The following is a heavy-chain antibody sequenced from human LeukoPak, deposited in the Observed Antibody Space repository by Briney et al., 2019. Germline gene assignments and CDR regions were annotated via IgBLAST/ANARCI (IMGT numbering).Heavy chain of an antibody. CDR1: GGSISSYY. CDR2: IYYSGST. J-gene: IGHJ6*02. V-gene: IGHV4-59*01. CDR3: ARDLTFGGNSYYYYGMDV. D-gene: IGHD4-23*01. Sequence: PSETLSLTCAVSGGSISSYYWSWIRQPPGKGLEWIGYIYYSGSTNYNPSLKSRVTISVDTSKNQFSLKLSSVTAADTAVYYCARDLTFGGNSYYYYGMDVWGQGTTVTVSS.